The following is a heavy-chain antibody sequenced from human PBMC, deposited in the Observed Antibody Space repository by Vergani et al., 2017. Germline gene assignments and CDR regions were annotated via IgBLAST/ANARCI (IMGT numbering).Heavy chain of an antibody. Sequence: EVQLVESGGGLVQPGGSLRLSCVGSGFTFSTYSMKWVRQAPGKGLVCVSYISTDASTTYYGDSVKGRFTISRDNAKNSLYLQMNSLRAEDTAVYFCARKPLGTYDSSCYYFHNALDIWGQGTMVTVSS. V-gene: IGHV3-48*01. CDR2: ISTDASTT. CDR3: ARKPLGTYDSSCYYFHNALDI. D-gene: IGHD3-22*01. CDR1: GFTFSTYS. J-gene: IGHJ3*02.